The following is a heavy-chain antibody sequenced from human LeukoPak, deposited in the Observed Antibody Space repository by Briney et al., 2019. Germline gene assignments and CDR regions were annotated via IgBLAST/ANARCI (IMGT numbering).Heavy chain of an antibody. D-gene: IGHD3-3*01. J-gene: IGHJ3*02. Sequence: SETLSLTCTVSGGSISSYYWSGIRQPPGKGLEWIGYIYYSGSTNYNPSLKSRVTISVDTSKNQFSLKLSSVPAADTAVYYCARDALEGLEIWGQGTMVTVSS. V-gene: IGHV4-59*01. CDR3: ARDALEGLEI. CDR1: GGSISSYY. CDR2: IYYSGST.